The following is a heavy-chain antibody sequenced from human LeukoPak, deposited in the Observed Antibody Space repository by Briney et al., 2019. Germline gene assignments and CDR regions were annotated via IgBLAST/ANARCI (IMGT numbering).Heavy chain of an antibody. D-gene: IGHD3-9*01. CDR1: GGSISSSSYY. Sequence: PSETLSLTCTVSGGSISSSSYYWGWIRQPPGKGLEWIGSIYYSGSTYYNPSLKSRVTISVDTSKNQFSLKLSSVTAADTAVYYCARGTEYYDILTGYYTVNAFDIWGQGTMVTVSS. V-gene: IGHV4-39*07. CDR2: IYYSGST. J-gene: IGHJ3*02. CDR3: ARGTEYYDILTGYYTVNAFDI.